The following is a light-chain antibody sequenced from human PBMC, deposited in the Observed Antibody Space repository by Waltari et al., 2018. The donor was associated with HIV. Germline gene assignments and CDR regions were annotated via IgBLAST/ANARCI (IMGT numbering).Light chain of an antibody. CDR3: QQGNSWPSIT. CDR2: DAS. Sequence: EIVLTQSPATLSLSPGERATLSCRASQSVSTYLAWYQQKPGQAPRRLSYDASNRATGIPARFSGSGSETDFTLLISSLEPEDFAVYYCQQGNSWPSITFGQGTRLDIK. V-gene: IGKV3-11*01. CDR1: QSVSTY. J-gene: IGKJ5*01.